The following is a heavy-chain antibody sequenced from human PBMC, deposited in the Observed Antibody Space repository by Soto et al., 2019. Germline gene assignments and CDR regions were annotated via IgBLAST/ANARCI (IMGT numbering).Heavy chain of an antibody. J-gene: IGHJ3*02. D-gene: IGHD3-16*01. CDR3: ARAVAYYDDVWGSNDAFDI. CDR1: GGTFRSYA. Sequence: QVQLVQSGAEVKKPGSSVKVSCKASGGTFRSYAISWVRQAPGQGLEWMGGIIPIFGTANYAQKFQGRVTITADESTSTAYMELSSLRSEDTAVYYCARAVAYYDDVWGSNDAFDIWGQGTMVTVSS. V-gene: IGHV1-69*01. CDR2: IIPIFGTA.